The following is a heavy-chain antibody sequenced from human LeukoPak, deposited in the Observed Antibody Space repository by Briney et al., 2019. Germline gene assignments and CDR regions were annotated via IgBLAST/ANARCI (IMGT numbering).Heavy chain of an antibody. D-gene: IGHD3-10*01. Sequence: PSETLSLTCTVSGGFISNTLYYWAWIRQPPGKGLESIGSIYYSRSTYYSPSLKSRVTISVDTSKNQFSLKLTSVTAADTAVYYCARRKGFGEGYFDSWGQGTLVTVSS. V-gene: IGHV4-39*01. J-gene: IGHJ4*02. CDR1: GGFISNTLYY. CDR2: IYYSRST. CDR3: ARRKGFGEGYFDS.